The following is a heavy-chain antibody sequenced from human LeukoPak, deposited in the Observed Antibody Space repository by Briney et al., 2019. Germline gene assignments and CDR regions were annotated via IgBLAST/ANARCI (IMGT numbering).Heavy chain of an antibody. V-gene: IGHV3-64*01. CDR2: ISSNGGST. CDR3: ARGSYDYVWGSYTFHV. D-gene: IGHD3-16*01. CDR1: GFTFSSYA. Sequence: PGGSLRLSCAAFGFTFSSYAMHWVRQAPGKGLEYVSAISSNGGSTYYANSVKGRFTITRDNSKNTLYLQMGSLRAEDMAVYYCARGSYDYVWGSYTFHVWGKGTTVTVSS. J-gene: IGHJ6*04.